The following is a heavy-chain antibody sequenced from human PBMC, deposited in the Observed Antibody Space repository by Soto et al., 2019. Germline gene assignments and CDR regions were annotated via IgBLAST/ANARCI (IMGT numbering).Heavy chain of an antibody. Sequence: SVKVSCXASGGTFSSYAISWVRQAPGQGLEWMGGIIPIFGTANYAQKFQGRVTITADESTSTAYMELSSLRSEDTAVYYCATQDSGYSYGYAHLYYYYGMDVWGQGTTVTVSS. J-gene: IGHJ6*02. CDR1: GGTFSSYA. CDR3: ATQDSGYSYGYAHLYYYYGMDV. V-gene: IGHV1-69*13. D-gene: IGHD5-18*01. CDR2: IIPIFGTA.